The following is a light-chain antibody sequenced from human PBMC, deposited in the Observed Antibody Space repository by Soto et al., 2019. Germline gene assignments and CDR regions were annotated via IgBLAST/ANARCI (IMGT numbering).Light chain of an antibody. CDR3: CSYAGSSTYVV. J-gene: IGLJ2*01. CDR1: SSDVGSYNL. Sequence: QSVLTQPASVSGSPGQSITISCTGTSSDVGSYNLVSWYQQHPGKAPKLMIYEGSKRPSGVSNRVSGSKSGNTASLTISGLQAEDEADYYCCSYAGSSTYVVFGGGTKVTVL. CDR2: EGS. V-gene: IGLV2-23*01.